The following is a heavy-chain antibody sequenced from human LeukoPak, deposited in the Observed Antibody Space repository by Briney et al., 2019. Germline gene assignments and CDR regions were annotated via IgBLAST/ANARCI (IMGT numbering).Heavy chain of an antibody. Sequence: SETLSLTCTVSGGSISSYYWSWIRQPAGKGLEWVGRIYTSGSTNYNASLKSRVSMSVDTSKNQFSLKLSSVAAADTAVFYCARENSGSYREFDYWGQGTLVTVSS. D-gene: IGHD1-26*01. CDR2: IYTSGST. CDR3: ARENSGSYREFDY. CDR1: GGSISSYY. J-gene: IGHJ4*02. V-gene: IGHV4-4*07.